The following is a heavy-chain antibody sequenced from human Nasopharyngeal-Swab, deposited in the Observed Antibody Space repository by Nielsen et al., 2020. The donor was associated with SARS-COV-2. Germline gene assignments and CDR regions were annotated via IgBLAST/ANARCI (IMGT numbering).Heavy chain of an antibody. D-gene: IGHD3-10*01. V-gene: IGHV4-39*01. CDR1: GGSISSSSYY. J-gene: IGHJ6*02. CDR2: IYYSGST. Sequence: SDTLSLTCTVSGGSISSSSYYWGWIRQPPGKGLEWIGSIYYSGSTYYNPSLKSRVTISVDTSKNQFSLKLSSVTVADTAVYYCVRHRGIYYYYYGMDVWGQGTTVTVSS. CDR3: VRHRGIYYYYYGMDV.